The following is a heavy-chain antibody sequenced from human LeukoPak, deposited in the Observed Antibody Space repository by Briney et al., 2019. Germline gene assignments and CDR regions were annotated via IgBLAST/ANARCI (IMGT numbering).Heavy chain of an antibody. CDR3: ARGHISSSSYYYGMDV. CDR1: GGSISNYY. V-gene: IGHV4-59*01. D-gene: IGHD6-6*01. Sequence: PSETLSLTCTVSGGSISNYYWSWIRQPPGKGLEWIGYIYYSGSTNYNPSLKSRVTISVDTSKNQFSLKLSTVTAADTAVYHCARGHISSSSYYYGMDVWGQGTTVTVSS. CDR2: IYYSGST. J-gene: IGHJ6*02.